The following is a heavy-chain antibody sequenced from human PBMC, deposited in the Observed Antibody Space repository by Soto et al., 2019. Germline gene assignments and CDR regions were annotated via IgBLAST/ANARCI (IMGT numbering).Heavy chain of an antibody. CDR2: IYPGDSDT. CDR3: ARLTTYYDILTGYNWFDP. V-gene: IGHV5-51*01. J-gene: IGHJ5*02. D-gene: IGHD3-9*01. CDR1: GYSFTSYW. Sequence: GESLKISCKGSGYSFTSYWIGWVRQMPGKGLEWMGIIYPGDSDTRYSPSFQGQVTISADKSISTAYLQWSSLKASDTAIYYCARLTTYYDILTGYNWFDPWGQGTLVTVSS.